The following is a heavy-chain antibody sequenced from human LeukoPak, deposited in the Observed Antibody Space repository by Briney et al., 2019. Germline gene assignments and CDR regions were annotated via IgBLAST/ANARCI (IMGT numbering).Heavy chain of an antibody. J-gene: IGHJ3*02. CDR3: ANEQWLVRAFDI. D-gene: IGHD6-19*01. CDR1: GFTFSSYA. Sequence: GGSLRLSCTASGFTFSSYAMHWVRQAPGKGLEWVAVISYDGGNKYYADSVKGRFTISRDNSKNTLYLQMNSLRAEDTAVYYCANEQWLVRAFDIWGQGTMVTVSS. V-gene: IGHV3-30*04. CDR2: ISYDGGNK.